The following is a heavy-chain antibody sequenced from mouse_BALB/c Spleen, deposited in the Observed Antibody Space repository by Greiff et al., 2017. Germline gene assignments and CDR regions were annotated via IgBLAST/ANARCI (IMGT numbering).Heavy chain of an antibody. CDR2: ISTYYGDA. D-gene: IGHD2-4*01. CDR1: GYTFTDYA. V-gene: IGHV1S137*01. J-gene: IGHJ4*01. CDR3: ARWATMITNGAMDY. Sequence: VKLMESGAELVRPGVSVKISCKGSGYTFTDYAMHWVKQSHAKSLEWIGVISTYYGDASYNQKFKGKATMTVDKSSSTAYMELARLTSEDSAIYYCARWATMITNGAMDYWGQGTSVTVSS.